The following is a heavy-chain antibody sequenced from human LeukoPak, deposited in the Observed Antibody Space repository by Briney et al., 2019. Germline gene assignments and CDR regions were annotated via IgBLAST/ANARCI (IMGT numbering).Heavy chain of an antibody. CDR1: GGSISSYY. Sequence: SETLSLTCTVSGGSISSYYWSWIRQPPGKGLEWIGYIYYSGSTNYNPSLKSRVTISVDTSKNQFSLKLSSVTAADTAVYYCAREDWNDVGGGYFDYWGQGTLVTVSS. V-gene: IGHV4-59*01. J-gene: IGHJ4*02. CDR2: IYYSGST. CDR3: AREDWNDVGGGYFDY. D-gene: IGHD1-1*01.